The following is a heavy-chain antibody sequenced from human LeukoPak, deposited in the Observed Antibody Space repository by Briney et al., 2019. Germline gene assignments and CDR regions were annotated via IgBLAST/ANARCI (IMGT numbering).Heavy chain of an antibody. V-gene: IGHV4-39*07. CDR2: IYDSGST. CDR3: ARDLDYFDSSGYFFDI. Sequence: SETLSLTCTVSGGSLSSSRYYWGWIRQPPGKGPEWIGSIYDSGSTYYNPSLKSRVTMSVDTSKNQFSLKLNSVTAADTAVYYCARDLDYFDSSGYFFDIWGQGTMVTVSS. CDR1: GGSLSSSRYY. J-gene: IGHJ3*02. D-gene: IGHD3-22*01.